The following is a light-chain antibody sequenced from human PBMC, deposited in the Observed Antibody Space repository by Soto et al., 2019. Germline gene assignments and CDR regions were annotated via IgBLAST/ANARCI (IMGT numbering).Light chain of an antibody. CDR1: SSDVGDYNY. J-gene: IGLJ1*01. Sequence: QSALTQPASVSGSPGQSITISCTGTSSDVGDYNYVSWYQKHPGKAPKLMIYDVSNRPSGVSNRFSGSKSGNTASLTISGLQAEDEADYYCSSYTSSSTLVFGTGTKLTVL. V-gene: IGLV2-14*01. CDR3: SSYTSSSTLV. CDR2: DVS.